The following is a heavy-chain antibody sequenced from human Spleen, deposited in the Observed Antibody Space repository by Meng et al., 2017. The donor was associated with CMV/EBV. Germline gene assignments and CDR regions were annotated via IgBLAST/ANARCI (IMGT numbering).Heavy chain of an antibody. CDR2: IRYDGSNK. J-gene: IGHJ6*02. D-gene: IGHD2-2*01. V-gene: IGHV3-30*02. CDR3: AKAHHCSSTSCPGGYYYYYGMDV. Sequence: GESLKISCAASGLIFSNYEMNWVRQAPGKGLEWVAFIRYDGSNKYYADSVKGRFTISRDNSKNTLYLQMNSLRAEDTAVYYCAKAHHCSSTSCPGGYYYYYGMDVWGQGTTVTVSS. CDR1: GLIFSNYE.